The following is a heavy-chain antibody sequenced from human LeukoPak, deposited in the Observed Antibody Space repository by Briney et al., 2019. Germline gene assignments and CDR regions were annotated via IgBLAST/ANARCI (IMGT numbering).Heavy chain of an antibody. CDR1: GFTFSSYG. D-gene: IGHD3-10*01. Sequence: AGGSLRLSCAASGFTFSSYGMHWVRQAPGKGLEWVAFIRYDGSNKYYADSVKGRFTISRDNSKNTLHLQMNSLRAEDTAVYYCAKDSKRWKTYYYESGSYYFDYWGHGSLVTVSS. V-gene: IGHV3-30*02. CDR2: IRYDGSNK. J-gene: IGHJ4*01. CDR3: AKDSKRWKTYYYESGSYYFDY.